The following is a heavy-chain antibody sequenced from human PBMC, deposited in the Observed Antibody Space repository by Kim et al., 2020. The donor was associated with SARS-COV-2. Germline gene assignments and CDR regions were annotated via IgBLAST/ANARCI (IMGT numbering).Heavy chain of an antibody. D-gene: IGHD3-10*01. CDR1: GGSISSSSYY. V-gene: IGHV4-39*01. CDR3: ARQEDYYGSGSYYFLLARRNYYYCGMDV. J-gene: IGHJ6*02. CDR2: IYYSGST. Sequence: SETLSLTCTVSGGSISSSSYYWGWIRQPPGKGLEWIGSIYYSGSTYYNPSLKSRVTISVDTSKNQFSLKLSSVTAADTAVYYCARQEDYYGSGSYYFLLARRNYYYCGMDVWRQGTTVTVSS.